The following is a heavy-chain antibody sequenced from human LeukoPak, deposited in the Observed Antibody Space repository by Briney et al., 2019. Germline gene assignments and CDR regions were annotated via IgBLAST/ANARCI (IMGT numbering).Heavy chain of an antibody. V-gene: IGHV3-33*08. CDR1: GFTFSSYG. D-gene: IGHD6-13*01. J-gene: IGHJ4*02. Sequence: GRSLRLSCAASGFTFSSYGMHGVRQAPGKGLEWVAVIWYDGSNKYYADSVKGRFTISRDNSKNTLYLQMNSLRAEDTAVYYCARDPIAAVRFDYWGQGTLVTVSS. CDR3: ARDPIAAVRFDY. CDR2: IWYDGSNK.